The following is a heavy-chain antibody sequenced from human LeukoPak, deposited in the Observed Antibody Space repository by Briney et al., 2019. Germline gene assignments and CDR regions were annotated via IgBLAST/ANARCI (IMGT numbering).Heavy chain of an antibody. CDR3: ARGRGWIHDS. V-gene: IGHV3-7*04. J-gene: IGHJ4*02. D-gene: IGHD6-19*01. Sequence: GGSLRLSCAASGFTFTNDFMTWVRQAPGKGLEWVANMKVDGSDIHYVDPVKGRFTISSDNARDSLYLQMNTLRVADTAVYYCARGRGWIHDSWGRGTLVTVSS. CDR2: MKVDGSDI. CDR1: GFTFTNDF.